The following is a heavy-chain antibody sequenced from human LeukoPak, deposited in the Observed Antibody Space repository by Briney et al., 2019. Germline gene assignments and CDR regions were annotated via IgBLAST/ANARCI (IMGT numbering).Heavy chain of an antibody. J-gene: IGHJ4*02. D-gene: IGHD1-26*01. CDR2: IYYTGST. Sequence: SETLSLTCAVYGGSFSGYYWSWIRQPPGKGLEWIGEIYYTGSTTYNSSLKRRVSIAVDTSKNQFSLRLSSVTAADTAVYYCARGGELAFDYWGQGTLVTVSS. CDR3: ARGGELAFDY. V-gene: IGHV4-34*01. CDR1: GGSFSGYY.